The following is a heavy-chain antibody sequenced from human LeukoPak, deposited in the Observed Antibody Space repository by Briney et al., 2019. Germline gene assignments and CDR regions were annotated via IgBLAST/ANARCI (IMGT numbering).Heavy chain of an antibody. D-gene: IGHD2-2*02. Sequence: PSETLSLTCTVSGGSISSYYWSWIRQPPGKGLEWIGYIYYSGSTYYNPSLKSRVTISVDTSKNQFSLKLSSVTAADTAVYYCARGDIVVVPAAIPPFDYYYYGMDVWGQGTTVTVSS. CDR1: GGSISSYY. V-gene: IGHV4-59*08. J-gene: IGHJ6*02. CDR2: IYYSGST. CDR3: ARGDIVVVPAAIPPFDYYYYGMDV.